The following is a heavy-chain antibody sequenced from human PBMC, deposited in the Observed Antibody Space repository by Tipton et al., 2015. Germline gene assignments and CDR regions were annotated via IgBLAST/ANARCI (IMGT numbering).Heavy chain of an antibody. CDR3: ARGDWII. J-gene: IGHJ4*02. CDR2: ISHSGNT. V-gene: IGHV4-38-2*01. CDR1: AYSISSDYY. Sequence: TLSLTCAVSAYSISSDYYWGWIRQPPGKGLEWIGSISHSGNTYYNPSLKSRVTISVDTSKTQFSLKMSSVTASDTAVYYCARGDWIIWGQGTLVTVSS. D-gene: IGHD3/OR15-3a*01.